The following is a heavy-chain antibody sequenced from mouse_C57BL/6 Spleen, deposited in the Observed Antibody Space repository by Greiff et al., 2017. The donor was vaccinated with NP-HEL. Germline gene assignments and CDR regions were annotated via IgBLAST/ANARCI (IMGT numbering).Heavy chain of an antibody. J-gene: IGHJ4*01. CDR3: ARRGYYYGSSHYYAMDY. Sequence: EVQLVESGGGLVKPGGSLKLSCAASGFTFSDYGMHWVRQAPEKGLEWVAYISSGSSTIYYADTVKGRFTISRDNAKNTLFLQMTSLRSEDTAMYYCARRGYYYGSSHYYAMDYWGQGTSVTVSS. D-gene: IGHD1-1*01. CDR2: ISSGSSTI. V-gene: IGHV5-17*01. CDR1: GFTFSDYG.